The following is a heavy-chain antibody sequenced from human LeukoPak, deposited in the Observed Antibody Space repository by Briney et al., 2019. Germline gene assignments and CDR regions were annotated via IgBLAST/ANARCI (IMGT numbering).Heavy chain of an antibody. CDR1: GGSISSSSYY. Sequence: SETLSLTCTVSGGSISSSSYYWGWIRQPPGKGLEWIGYIYYSGSTYYNPSLKSRVTISVDTSKNQFSLELTSVTAADTAVYYCASRDAFDIWGQGTMVTVSS. CDR2: IYYSGST. CDR3: ASRDAFDI. V-gene: IGHV4-30-4*08. J-gene: IGHJ3*02.